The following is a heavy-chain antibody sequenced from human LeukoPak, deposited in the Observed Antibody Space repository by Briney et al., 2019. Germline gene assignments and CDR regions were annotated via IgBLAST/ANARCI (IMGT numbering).Heavy chain of an antibody. CDR1: GGSFNNYG. CDR3: ATDLQSDFWTGYYWDF. J-gene: IGHJ4*02. Sequence: SVTVSCKASGGSFNNYGVSWLRQAPGQGLEWMGRTIPMFGTTIYAEKFQGRVTISADKSTDTAYVEVSRLSSDDTAVYYCATDLQSDFWTGYYWDFWGQGTLVTVSS. V-gene: IGHV1-69*06. D-gene: IGHD3/OR15-3a*01. CDR2: TIPMFGTT.